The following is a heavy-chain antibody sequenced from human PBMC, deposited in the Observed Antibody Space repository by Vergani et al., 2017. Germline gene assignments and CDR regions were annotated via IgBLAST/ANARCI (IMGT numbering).Heavy chain of an antibody. V-gene: IGHV4-59*01. CDR3: ARGGYGGYVPREYYFDY. CDR2: IYYSGST. D-gene: IGHD5-12*01. Sequence: QVQLQESGPGLVKPSETLSLTCTVSGGSISSYYWSWIRQPPGKGLEWIGYIYYSGSTNYNPSLKRRGTISVDTSKNQFSLKLSSVTAADTAVYYCARGGYGGYVPREYYFDYWGQGTLVTVSS. J-gene: IGHJ4*02. CDR1: GGSISSYY.